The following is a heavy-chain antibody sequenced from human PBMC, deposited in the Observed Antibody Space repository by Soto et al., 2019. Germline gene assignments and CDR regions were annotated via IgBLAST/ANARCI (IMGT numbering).Heavy chain of an antibody. CDR1: GGSLSGYY. CDR3: ARGQEGVVATH. V-gene: IGHV4-34*01. D-gene: IGHD5-12*01. Sequence: QVQLQQWGPALLKPSETLSLNCAVTGGSLSGYYWSWIRQAPGKGLEWIGEVKDGGHTNYSPSLRGGVTISSDTSNNQFSLRLNSVTAGDTGVYYCARGQEGVVATHWDQGSLVTVSS. CDR2: VKDGGHT. J-gene: IGHJ4*02.